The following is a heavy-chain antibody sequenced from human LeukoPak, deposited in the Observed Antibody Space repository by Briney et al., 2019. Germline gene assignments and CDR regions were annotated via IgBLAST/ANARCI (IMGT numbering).Heavy chain of an antibody. V-gene: IGHV3-66*01. D-gene: IGHD5-24*01. Sequence: GGSLKLSCAASGFTVSSNYMNWVRQAPGKGLEWVSIIYSGGSTYYADSVKGRFTISRDNSKNTLYLQMNSLRAEDTAVYYCARAGEMRYMDAWGKGTAVTVSS. CDR2: IYSGGST. CDR1: GFTVSSNY. J-gene: IGHJ6*03. CDR3: ARAGEMRYMDA.